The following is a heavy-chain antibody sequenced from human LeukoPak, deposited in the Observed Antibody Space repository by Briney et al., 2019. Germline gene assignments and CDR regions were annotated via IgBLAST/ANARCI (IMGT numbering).Heavy chain of an antibody. V-gene: IGHV1-2*02. Sequence: ASVKVSCKASGYTFTGYYIHWVRQAPGQGLEWMGWINPNSGGTNYAQKFQGRVTMTRDTSTTYMELSRLTSDDTAVYYYARAYSGYEAFDYWGQGALVTVSS. CDR3: ARAYSGYEAFDY. D-gene: IGHD5-12*01. J-gene: IGHJ4*02. CDR1: GYTFTGYY. CDR2: INPNSGGT.